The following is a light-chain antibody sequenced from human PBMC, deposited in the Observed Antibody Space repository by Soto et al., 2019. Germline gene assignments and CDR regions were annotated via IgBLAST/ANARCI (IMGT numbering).Light chain of an antibody. V-gene: IGLV1-40*01. J-gene: IGLJ1*01. Sequence: QSALTQPPSVSGAPGQRVTISCTGSSSNIGAGYDVHWYQQLPGTAPKLLIYGNSNRPSGVPDRFSGSKSGTSASLAITGLQAEDEADSYCQSYDSSLSAFYVFGTGTKVPV. CDR3: QSYDSSLSAFYV. CDR2: GNS. CDR1: SSNIGAGYD.